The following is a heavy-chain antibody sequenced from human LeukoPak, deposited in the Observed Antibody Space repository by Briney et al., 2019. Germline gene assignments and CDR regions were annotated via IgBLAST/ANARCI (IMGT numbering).Heavy chain of an antibody. Sequence: PGGSLRLSCAASGFTFSSYGMHWVRQAPGKGLEWVAVIWYDGSNKYYADSVKGRFTISRDNSKNTLYLQMNSLRAEDTAVYYCARGLDILTVDYWGQGTLVTVSS. J-gene: IGHJ4*02. D-gene: IGHD3-9*01. CDR2: IWYDGSNK. CDR1: GFTFSSYG. CDR3: ARGLDILTVDY. V-gene: IGHV3-33*01.